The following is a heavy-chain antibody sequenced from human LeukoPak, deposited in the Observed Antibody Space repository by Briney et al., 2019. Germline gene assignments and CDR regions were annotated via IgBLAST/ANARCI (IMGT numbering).Heavy chain of an antibody. CDR1: GYTFTSYD. J-gene: IGHJ4*02. Sequence: SVKVSCKASGYTFTSYDISWVRQAPGQGLEWMGGIIPIFGTANYAQKFQGRVTITADESTSTAYMELSSLRSEDTAVYYCARDRYKYSGTGGLDYWGQGTLVTVSS. CDR2: IIPIFGTA. CDR3: ARDRYKYSGTGGLDY. D-gene: IGHD5-12*01. V-gene: IGHV1-69*13.